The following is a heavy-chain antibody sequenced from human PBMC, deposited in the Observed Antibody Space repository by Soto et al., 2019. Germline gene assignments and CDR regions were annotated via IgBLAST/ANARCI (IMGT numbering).Heavy chain of an antibody. CDR1: GASISGYY. D-gene: IGHD1-1*01. Sequence: QVQLQESGPGLVKPSETLSLTCTVSGASISGYYWSWIRKSAGKGLEWIGRIYATGTTDYNPSLKRRVMMSVETSKKQFSLRLRSVTAADTDVYYCVRDGTKTLRDWFDPWGQGISVTVSS. CDR2: IYATGTT. V-gene: IGHV4-4*07. CDR3: VRDGTKTLRDWFDP. J-gene: IGHJ5*02.